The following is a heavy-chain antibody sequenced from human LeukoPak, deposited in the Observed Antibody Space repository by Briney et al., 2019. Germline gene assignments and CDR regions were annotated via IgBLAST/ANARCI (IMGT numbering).Heavy chain of an antibody. Sequence: SETLSLTCTVSGVSVGSAGYHWTWIRQAPGKGLEWIGYMYYNENSNYNPFLKSRLTMSLDPSQNEFSLKLTSVTAADTAVYYCARSQSQSGTYWYYFAYWGQGTLVTVSS. V-gene: IGHV4-61*08. J-gene: IGHJ4*02. D-gene: IGHD1-26*01. CDR2: MYYNENS. CDR1: GVSVGSAGYH. CDR3: ARSQSQSGTYWYYFAY.